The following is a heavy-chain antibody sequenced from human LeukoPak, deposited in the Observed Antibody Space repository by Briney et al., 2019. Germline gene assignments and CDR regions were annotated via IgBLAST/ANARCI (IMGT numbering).Heavy chain of an antibody. V-gene: IGHV4-31*03. D-gene: IGHD3-22*01. CDR2: IYYSGST. Sequence: SQTLSLTCTVSGGSISSGGYYWSWIRQHPGKGLEWIGYIYYSGSTYYYPSLKSRVTISVDTSKNQYSLKLSSVTAADTAVYYCARDTYYYDSSGYYSYFDYWGQGTLVTVPS. CDR3: ARDTYYYDSSGYYSYFDY. CDR1: GGSISSGGYY. J-gene: IGHJ4*02.